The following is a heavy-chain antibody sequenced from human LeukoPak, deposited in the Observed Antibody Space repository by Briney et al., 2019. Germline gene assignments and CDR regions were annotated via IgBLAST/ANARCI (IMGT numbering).Heavy chain of an antibody. Sequence: GGSLRLSCEASGFSFSMYWMAWVRQAPGKGLEWVANIKRDGSERHCLDSVRGRFTVSRDNAKNSLYLQLNSLRAEDTAVYFCARDTTYYESSAYYGSYDIWGQGTMVTVSS. J-gene: IGHJ3*02. CDR3: ARDTTYYESSAYYGSYDI. D-gene: IGHD3-22*01. CDR2: IKRDGSER. V-gene: IGHV3-7*01. CDR1: GFSFSMYW.